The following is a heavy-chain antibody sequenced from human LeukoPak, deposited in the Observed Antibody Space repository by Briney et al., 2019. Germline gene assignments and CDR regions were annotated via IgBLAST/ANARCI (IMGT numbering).Heavy chain of an antibody. Sequence: ASVKVSCKASGYTFINYAIHWVRQAPGQGLEWMAWINTNTGNPTYTQGFTGRFVFSLDTSVSTTYLQISNLKAEDTAVYYCARGIPVYGSSWSYYFDYWGQGTLVTVSS. CDR2: INTNTGNP. V-gene: IGHV7-4-1*02. D-gene: IGHD6-13*01. J-gene: IGHJ4*02. CDR1: GYTFINYA. CDR3: ARGIPVYGSSWSYYFDY.